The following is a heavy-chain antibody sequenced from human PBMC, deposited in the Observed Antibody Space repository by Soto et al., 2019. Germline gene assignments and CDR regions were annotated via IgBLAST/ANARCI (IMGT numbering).Heavy chain of an antibody. V-gene: IGHV4-34*02. CDR3: ARRGRYGGRSYTG. CDR1: GGSFNDFY. D-gene: IGHD1-26*01. Sequence: QMHIQQWGAGLLKPSETLSLTCAVSGGSFNDFYWNWHRQPPGEGLEWIGEVNHAGGTDYNPSLKSRVTISEDRSKNQLSLRLKSVTAADTATYYCARRGRYGGRSYTGWGQGTLVTVS. J-gene: IGHJ4*02. CDR2: VNHAGGT.